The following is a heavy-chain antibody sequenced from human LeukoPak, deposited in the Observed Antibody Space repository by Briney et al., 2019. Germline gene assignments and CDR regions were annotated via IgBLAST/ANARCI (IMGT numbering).Heavy chain of an antibody. CDR3: ARRAGAYSHPYDY. J-gene: IGHJ4*02. CDR1: GFTFSSYS. CDR2: IYSGGST. Sequence: GGSLRLSCAASGFTFSSYSMSWVRQAPGKGLEWVSFIYSGGSTHYSDSVKGRFTISRDNSKNTLYLQMNSLRAEDTAVYYCARRAGAYSHPYDYWGQGTLVTVSS. D-gene: IGHD4/OR15-4a*01. V-gene: IGHV3-53*01.